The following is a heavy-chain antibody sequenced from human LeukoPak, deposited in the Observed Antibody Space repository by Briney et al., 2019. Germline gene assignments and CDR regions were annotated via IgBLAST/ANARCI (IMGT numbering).Heavy chain of an antibody. CDR3: ARRAGAYSHPYDY. V-gene: IGHV3-53*01. Sequence: GGSLRLSCTVAGFTVSSNSMSWARQAPGKGLEWVSFIYTDNTHYSDSVKGRFTISRDNSKNTLYLQMNSLRAEDTAVYYCARRAGAYSHPYDYWGQGTLVTVSS. D-gene: IGHD4/OR15-4a*01. CDR2: IYTDNT. CDR1: GFTVSSNS. J-gene: IGHJ4*02.